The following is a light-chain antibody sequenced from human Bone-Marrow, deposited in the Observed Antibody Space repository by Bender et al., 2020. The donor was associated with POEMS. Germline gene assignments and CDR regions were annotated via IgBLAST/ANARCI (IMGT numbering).Light chain of an antibody. CDR3: AVWDDSLNGWV. CDR2: SSH. Sequence: QSVLTQPPSASGTPGQRVTISCSGGSSNIGAHAVNWYQHLPGTAPKLLIYSSHRRPSEVPDRFSGSRSGTSASLAISWIQSEDEAVYYCAVWDDSLNGWVFGGGTKLTVL. CDR1: SSNIGAHA. J-gene: IGLJ3*02. V-gene: IGLV1-44*01.